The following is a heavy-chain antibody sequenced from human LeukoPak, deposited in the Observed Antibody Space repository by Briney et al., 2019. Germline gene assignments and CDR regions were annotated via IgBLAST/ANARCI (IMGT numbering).Heavy chain of an antibody. J-gene: IGHJ6*03. CDR1: GFTFSSYW. Sequence: GGSLRLSCAVSGFTFSSYWMSWVRQAPGKGLEWVANIKQDGSEKYYVDSVKGRFTISRDNAKNSLYLQMNGLRAEDTAVYYCARRGAAYDQYMDVWGKGTTVTVSS. D-gene: IGHD6-25*01. CDR2: IKQDGSEK. CDR3: ARRGAAYDQYMDV. V-gene: IGHV3-7*01.